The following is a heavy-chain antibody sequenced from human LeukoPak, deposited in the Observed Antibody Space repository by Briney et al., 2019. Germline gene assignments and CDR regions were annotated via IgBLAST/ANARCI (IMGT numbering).Heavy chain of an antibody. J-gene: IGHJ6*03. CDR1: GFTFRTSG. Sequence: GGSLRLSCAASGFTFRTSGMNWVRQAPGKGLEWVSAISGSGGSTYYADSVKGRFTISRDNSKNTLYLQMNSLRAEDTAVYYCAKRIHYYMDVWGKGTTVTVSS. D-gene: IGHD2-15*01. CDR3: AKRIHYYMDV. CDR2: ISGSGGST. V-gene: IGHV3-23*01.